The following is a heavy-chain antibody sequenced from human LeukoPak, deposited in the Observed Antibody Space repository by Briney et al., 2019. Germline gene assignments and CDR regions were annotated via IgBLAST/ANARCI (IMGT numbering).Heavy chain of an antibody. CDR2: ISSGSTI. V-gene: IGHV3-48*03. J-gene: IGHJ4*02. Sequence: GGSLRLSCAASGFTFSSYEMNWVRQAPGKGLEWVSYISSGSTIYYADSVKGRFTISRDNAKNSLYLQMNSLRAEDTAVYYCARGPYPGYCSGGSCYVVWDYWGQGTLVTVSS. CDR1: GFTFSSYE. CDR3: ARGPYPGYCSGGSCYVVWDY. D-gene: IGHD2-15*01.